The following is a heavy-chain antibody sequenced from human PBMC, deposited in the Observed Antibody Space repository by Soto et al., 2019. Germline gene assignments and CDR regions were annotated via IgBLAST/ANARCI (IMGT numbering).Heavy chain of an antibody. D-gene: IGHD4-17*01. CDR1: GYTFTSYY. CDR2: INPSGGST. CDR3: ASYGGPSRAYFYYGMDV. J-gene: IGHJ6*02. V-gene: IGHV1-46*01. Sequence: QVQLVQSGAEVKKPGALVKVSCKASGYTFTSYYMHWVRQAPGQGLEWMGIINPSGGSTSYAQKFQGRVTMTRDTSTSTVYMELSSLTSEDTAVYYCASYGGPSRAYFYYGMDVWGQGTTVTVSS.